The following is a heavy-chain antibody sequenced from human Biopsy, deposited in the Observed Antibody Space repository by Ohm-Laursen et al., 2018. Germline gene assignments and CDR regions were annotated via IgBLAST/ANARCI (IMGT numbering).Heavy chain of an antibody. Sequence: SQTLSLTCPVSGGYIRSGGSYWSWIRQRPGKGLEWIGNIFNSANTYYKPSLKNLITISGDTSKNQFSLKLNSVTAADTAVYYCARGDYFDSNGYFWFDPWGQGTLVTVSS. J-gene: IGHJ5*02. D-gene: IGHD3-22*01. CDR3: ARGDYFDSNGYFWFDP. CDR1: GGYIRSGGSY. CDR2: IFNSANT. V-gene: IGHV4-31*01.